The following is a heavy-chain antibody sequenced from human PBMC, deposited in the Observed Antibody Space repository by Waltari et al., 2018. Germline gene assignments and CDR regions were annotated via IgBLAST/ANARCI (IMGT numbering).Heavy chain of an antibody. V-gene: IGHV1-69*12. J-gene: IGHJ6*02. CDR3: ARAGMVAATNLYYYYYGMDV. D-gene: IGHD2-15*01. Sequence: QVQLVQSGAEVKKPGSSVKVSCKASGGTFSSYAIRWVRQAHGPGLEWMGGIIPIFGTANYAQKFQGRVTITADESTSTAYMELSSLRSEDTAVYYCARAGMVAATNLYYYYYGMDVWGQGTTVTVSS. CDR2: IIPIFGTA. CDR1: GGTFSSYA.